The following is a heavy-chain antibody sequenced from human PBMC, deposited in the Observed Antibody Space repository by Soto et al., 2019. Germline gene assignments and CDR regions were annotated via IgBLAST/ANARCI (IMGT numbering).Heavy chain of an antibody. J-gene: IGHJ2*01. D-gene: IGHD6-19*01. CDR2: ISWKSGSI. CDR3: ANSYSSGWDRYFDL. CDR1: GFTFDDYA. V-gene: IGHV3-9*01. Sequence: EVQLVESGGGLVQPGRSLRLSCAASGFTFDDYAMHWVRQAPGKGLAWAAGISWKSGSIGYADSVNVRFTISRDNAKNSLYLQMNSLGAEDTALYYCANSYSSGWDRYFDLLGRGTLVTVSS.